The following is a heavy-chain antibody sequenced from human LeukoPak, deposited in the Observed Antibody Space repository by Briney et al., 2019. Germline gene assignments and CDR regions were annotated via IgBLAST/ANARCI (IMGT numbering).Heavy chain of an antibody. D-gene: IGHD5-24*01. CDR3: ARGQEDGYNYNAFDV. J-gene: IGHJ3*01. CDR1: GFTFSSYA. V-gene: IGHV3-23*01. CDR2: ISGSAAST. Sequence: GGSLRLSCAAAGFTFSSYAMSWVRQAPGKGLEWVSVISGSAASTYYANSVKGRFTISRDNSKNTLYLQMNSLKAEDTAVYYCARGQEDGYNYNAFDVWGQGTMVTVSS.